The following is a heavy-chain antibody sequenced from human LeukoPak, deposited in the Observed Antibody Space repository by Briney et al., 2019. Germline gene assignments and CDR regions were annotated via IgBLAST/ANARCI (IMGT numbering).Heavy chain of an antibody. Sequence: PGGSLRLSCAASGFTFSSYWTSWVRQAPGKGLEWVANIKQDGSEKYYVDSVKGRFTISRDNAKNSLYLQMNSLRAEDTAVYYCARENRGGKGSCCPSGYWGQGTLVTVSS. CDR1: GFTFSSYW. D-gene: IGHD2-2*01. V-gene: IGHV3-7*01. CDR2: IKQDGSEK. CDR3: ARENRGGKGSCCPSGY. J-gene: IGHJ4*02.